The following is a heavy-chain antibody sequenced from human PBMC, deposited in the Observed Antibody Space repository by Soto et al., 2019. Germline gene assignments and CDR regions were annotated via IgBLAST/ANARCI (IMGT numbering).Heavy chain of an antibody. CDR3: ATQGFGYSYGLVYYFDY. V-gene: IGHV3-64*01. Sequence: GGSLRLSCAASGFTFSSYAMHWVRQAPGKGLEYVSAISSNGGSTYYANSVKGRFTISRDNSKNTLYLQMGSLRAEDMAVYYCATQGFGYSYGLVYYFDYWGQGTLVTVSS. D-gene: IGHD5-18*01. CDR2: ISSNGGST. J-gene: IGHJ4*02. CDR1: GFTFSSYA.